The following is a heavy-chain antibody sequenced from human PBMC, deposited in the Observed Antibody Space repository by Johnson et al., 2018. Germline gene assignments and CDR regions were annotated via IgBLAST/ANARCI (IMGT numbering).Heavy chain of an antibody. CDR3: ARGAMVRGVIIYYYYYMDV. J-gene: IGHJ6*03. V-gene: IGHV3-23*04. CDR1: GFTFSSYA. Sequence: VQLVESGGGLVQPGGSLRLSCAASGFTFSSYAMSWVRQAPGKGLEWVSAISGSGGSTYYADSVKGRFTISRDNSKNTLYLQMNSLRAEDTAVYYCARGAMVRGVIIYYYYYMDVWGKGTTVTVSS. CDR2: ISGSGGST. D-gene: IGHD3-10*01.